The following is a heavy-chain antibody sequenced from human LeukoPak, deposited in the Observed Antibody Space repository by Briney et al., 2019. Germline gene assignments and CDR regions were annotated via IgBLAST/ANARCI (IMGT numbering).Heavy chain of an antibody. V-gene: IGHV3-74*01. CDR2: INSDASTI. D-gene: IGHD3-16*01. CDR1: GLIFSSDW. CDR3: ARGGGLDV. J-gene: IGHJ6*02. Sequence: AGGSLRLSCAASGLIFSSDWMHWVRQVPGKGLVWVSRINSDASTINYADSVKGRFTISRDNAKNTLYLQMSNLRAEDTAVYFCARGGGLDVWGQGATVTVSS.